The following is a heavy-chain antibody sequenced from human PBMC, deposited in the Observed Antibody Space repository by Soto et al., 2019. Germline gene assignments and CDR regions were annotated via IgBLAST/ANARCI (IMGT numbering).Heavy chain of an antibody. D-gene: IGHD5-18*01. CDR2: IIPIFATV. CDR1: GGSFSSNP. CDR3: ASGGRGYSSAPRYYFDS. V-gene: IGHV1-69*01. Sequence: QVQLVQSGSEVKKPGSSVKVSCKASGGSFSSNPISWVRQAPGQGLEWMAGIIPIFATVHYAQKIQGRVTITADESTSTAYMELTRLRSEDTAVYFCASGGRGYSSAPRYYFDSWGQGTLVTVSS. J-gene: IGHJ4*02.